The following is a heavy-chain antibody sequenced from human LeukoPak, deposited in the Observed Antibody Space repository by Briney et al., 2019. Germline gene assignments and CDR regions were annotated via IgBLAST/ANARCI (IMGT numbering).Heavy chain of an antibody. V-gene: IGHV1-2*02. CDR2: INPNSGGT. J-gene: IGHJ3*02. CDR3: ASARPNDFWSGYAFDI. Sequence: GASVKVSCKASGYTFTGYYMHWVRQAPGRGLEWMGWINPNSGGTNYAQKFQGRVTMTRDTSISTAYMELSRLRSDDTAVYYCASARPNDFWSGYAFDIWGQGTMVTVSS. D-gene: IGHD3-3*01. CDR1: GYTFTGYY.